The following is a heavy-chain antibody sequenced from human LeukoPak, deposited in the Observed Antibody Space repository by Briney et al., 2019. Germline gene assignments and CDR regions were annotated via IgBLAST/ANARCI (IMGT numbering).Heavy chain of an antibody. CDR3: TTGRYSYGYDY. D-gene: IGHD5-18*01. CDR2: ISGRGASK. Sequence: GGSLRLSCAVSGLTFNNYAMSWVRQAPGKGLEWVSGISGRGASKYYADSVKGRFTISRDNSKNTLYLQMNSLRAEDTAVYYCTTGRYSYGYDYWGQGTLVTVSS. CDR1: GLTFNNYA. V-gene: IGHV3-23*01. J-gene: IGHJ4*02.